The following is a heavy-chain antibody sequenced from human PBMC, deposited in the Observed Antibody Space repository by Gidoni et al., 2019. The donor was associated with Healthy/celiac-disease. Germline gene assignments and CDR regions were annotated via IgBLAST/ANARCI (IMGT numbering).Heavy chain of an antibody. D-gene: IGHD3-22*01. CDR1: GCSISSYY. J-gene: IGHJ4*02. Sequence: QVQLQESGPGLVKPSETLSLTCPVSGCSISSYYWSWIRQPPGKGLEWIGYIYYSGSTNYNPSLKSRVTISVDTSKNQFSLKLSSVTAADTAVYYCARETKNYYDSSGYYYYFDYWGQGTLVTVSS. CDR2: IYYSGST. V-gene: IGHV4-59*01. CDR3: ARETKNYYDSSGYYYYFDY.